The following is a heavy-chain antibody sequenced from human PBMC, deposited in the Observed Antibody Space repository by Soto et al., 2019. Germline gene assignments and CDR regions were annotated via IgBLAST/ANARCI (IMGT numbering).Heavy chain of an antibody. V-gene: IGHV2-5*02. CDR1: SGVG. D-gene: IGHD3-3*01. Sequence: SGVGVGWIRQSPGKAPEWLALIYWDDDKRYSPSLMSRLTNTKDTSKNQVVLTMADLDPADTATYYCAHRVLRTVFGLVTTTAIYFDFWGQGTPVAVSS. CDR3: AHRVLRTVFGLVTTTAIYFDF. J-gene: IGHJ4*02. CDR2: IYWDDDK.